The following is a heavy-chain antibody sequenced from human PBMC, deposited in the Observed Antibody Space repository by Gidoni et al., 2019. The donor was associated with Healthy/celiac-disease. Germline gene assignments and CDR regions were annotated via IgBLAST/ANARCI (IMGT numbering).Heavy chain of an antibody. CDR2: ISGSGGST. D-gene: IGHD5-18*01. CDR3: AKDPRIQLWGAGYFDY. J-gene: IGHJ4*02. V-gene: IGHV3-23*01. Sequence: AISGSGGSTYYADSVKGRFTISRDNSKNTLYLQMNSLRAEDTAVYYCAKDPRIQLWGAGYFDYWGQGTLVTVSS.